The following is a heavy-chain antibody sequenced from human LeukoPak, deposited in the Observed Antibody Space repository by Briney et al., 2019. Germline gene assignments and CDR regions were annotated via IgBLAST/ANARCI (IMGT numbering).Heavy chain of an antibody. J-gene: IGHJ3*02. CDR1: GFTFSNAW. CDR2: IKLKTDGGTT. V-gene: IGHV3-15*01. Sequence: GGSLRLSCAASGFTFSNAWMNWVRQAPGKGLEWVGRIKLKTDGGTTDYAAPVKGRFTISRDDSKNTLFLQKNSLKTDDTAVYYCTTNDAFDIWGQGTMVTVSS. CDR3: TTNDAFDI.